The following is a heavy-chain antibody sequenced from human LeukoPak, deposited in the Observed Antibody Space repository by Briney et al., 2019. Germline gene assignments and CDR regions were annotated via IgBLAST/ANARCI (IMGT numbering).Heavy chain of an antibody. CDR3: ARDEVINYYYGMDV. Sequence: SQTLSLTCTVSGGSISSGGYYWSWIRQHPGKGLEWIGYIYYSGSTYYNPSLKSRVTISVDTSKNQFSLRLSSVTAADTAVYYSARDEVINYYYGMDVWGQGTTVTVSS. D-gene: IGHD3-10*01. CDR2: IYYSGST. CDR1: GGSISSGGYY. J-gene: IGHJ6*02. V-gene: IGHV4-31*03.